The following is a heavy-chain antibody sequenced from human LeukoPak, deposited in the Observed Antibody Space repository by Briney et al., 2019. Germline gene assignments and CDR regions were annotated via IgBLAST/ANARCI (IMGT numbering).Heavy chain of an antibody. V-gene: IGHV4-34*01. CDR1: GGSFSGYY. D-gene: IGHD4-23*01. Sequence: SETLSLTCAVYGGSFSGYYWSWIRQPPGKGLEWIGEINHSGSTNYNPSLKSRVTISVDTSKNQFSLKLSSVTAADTAVYYCASWGGGKGFDYWGQGTLVTVSS. CDR3: ASWGGGKGFDY. CDR2: INHSGST. J-gene: IGHJ4*02.